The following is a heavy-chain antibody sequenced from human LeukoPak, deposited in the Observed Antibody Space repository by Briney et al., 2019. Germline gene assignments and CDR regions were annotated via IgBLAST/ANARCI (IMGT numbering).Heavy chain of an antibody. CDR3: ARDKRDSSGYFDY. Sequence: PGRSLRLSRAASGFTFSSYGMHWVRQAPGKGLEWVAVIWYDGSNKYYADSVKGRFTISRDNSKNTLCLQTNSLRAEDTAVYYCARDKRDSSGYFDYWGQGTLVTVSS. V-gene: IGHV3-33*01. CDR2: IWYDGSNK. D-gene: IGHD3-22*01. CDR1: GFTFSSYG. J-gene: IGHJ4*02.